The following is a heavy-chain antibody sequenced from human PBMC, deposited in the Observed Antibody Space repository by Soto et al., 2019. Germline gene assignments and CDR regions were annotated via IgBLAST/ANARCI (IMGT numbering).Heavy chain of an antibody. V-gene: IGHV4-38-2*02. CDR1: GYSISSGYY. D-gene: IGHD6-13*01. CDR3: ARDSFGSNSWYPNFDY. Sequence: SETLSLTCAVSGYSISSGYYWGWIRQPPGKGLEWIGSIYHSGSTYYNPSLKSRVTISVDTSKNQFSLKLSSVTAADTAVYYCARDSFGSNSWYPNFDYWGQGTLVTVSS. J-gene: IGHJ4*02. CDR2: IYHSGST.